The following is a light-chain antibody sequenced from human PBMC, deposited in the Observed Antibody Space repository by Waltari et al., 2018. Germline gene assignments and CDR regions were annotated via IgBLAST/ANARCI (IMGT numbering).Light chain of an antibody. CDR3: HSRDTTSTRV. CDR1: SLRRFF. J-gene: IGLJ2*01. CDR2: GDN. Sequence: SSELIQDPAMSVAPGQTVTITCHGDSLRRFFARWYQQRPGQAPFLVVYGDNNRPSGIPDRFSGSTSGGTAFLTITGAQADDEAVYFCHSRDTTSTRVFGGGTRLTV. V-gene: IGLV3-19*01.